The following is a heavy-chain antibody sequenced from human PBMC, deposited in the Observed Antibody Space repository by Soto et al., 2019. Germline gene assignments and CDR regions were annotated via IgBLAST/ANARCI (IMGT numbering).Heavy chain of an antibody. Sequence: QVQLQESGPGLVKPSETLSLTCTLSGGFISTYYWTWIRQSPGKGLEWIGYIYYIGNTDYNPSLKSRVSISVGTSSNQFSLKLTSVTAADTAIYYCARVPSMVREGYFDLWGRGALVTVSS. CDR2: IYYIGNT. J-gene: IGHJ2*01. CDR3: ARVPSMVREGYFDL. V-gene: IGHV4-59*01. CDR1: GGFISTYY. D-gene: IGHD3-10*01.